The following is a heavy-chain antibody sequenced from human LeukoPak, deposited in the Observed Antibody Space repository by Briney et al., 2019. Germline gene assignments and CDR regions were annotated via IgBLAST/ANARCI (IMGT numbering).Heavy chain of an antibody. J-gene: IGHJ4*02. Sequence: GGSLRLSCAASGFTFSSYAMNWVRQAPGKGLEWVSSISESGGTTDYADSVKGRFTISRDNSKNMLYLQMYSLRAEDTAVYYCARQWLVNGWGQGTLVTVSS. CDR2: ISESGGTT. V-gene: IGHV3-23*01. D-gene: IGHD6-19*01. CDR1: GFTFSSYA. CDR3: ARQWLVNG.